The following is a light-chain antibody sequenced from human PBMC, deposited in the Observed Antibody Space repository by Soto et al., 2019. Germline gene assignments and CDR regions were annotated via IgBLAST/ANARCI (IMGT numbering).Light chain of an antibody. CDR3: AAWDDSLNGVV. V-gene: IGLV1-44*01. Sequence: QAVVTQPPSASGTPGQRVTISCSGSSSNIGSNNVNWYQHLPGTAPKLVIYSNNQRPSGVPDRFSGSKSGTSASLAISGLQSDDEADFYCAAWDDSLNGVVFGGGTKLTVL. J-gene: IGLJ2*01. CDR1: SSNIGSNN. CDR2: SNN.